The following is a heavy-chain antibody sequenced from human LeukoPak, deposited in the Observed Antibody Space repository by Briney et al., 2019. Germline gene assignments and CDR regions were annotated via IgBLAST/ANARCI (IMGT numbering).Heavy chain of an antibody. Sequence: GGSLTLSCEASGFTFGSFAMHWVRQAPGKGLDWLAGIFGSGGSPHYADSVKARFNIPRDNPKNTVYLQINSLRAEDTAVYYCGKTTSGYSSGQKPAWPVDYWGQGTLVTVSS. CDR2: IFGSGGSP. D-gene: IGHD5-18*01. CDR3: GKTTSGYSSGQKPAWPVDY. J-gene: IGHJ4*02. CDR1: GFTFGSFA. V-gene: IGHV3-23*01.